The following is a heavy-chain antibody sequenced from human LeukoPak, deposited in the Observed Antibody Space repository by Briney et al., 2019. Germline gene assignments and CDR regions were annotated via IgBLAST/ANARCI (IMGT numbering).Heavy chain of an antibody. J-gene: IGHJ3*02. CDR2: IYYSGST. Sequence: SETLSLTCTVSGGSISSGGYYWSWIRQPPGKGLEWIGYIYYSGSTNYNPSLKSRVTISVDRSKNQFSLKLSSVTAADTAVYYCASNRGDSSSWYGAFDIWGQGTMVTVSS. CDR1: GGSISSGGYY. D-gene: IGHD6-13*01. CDR3: ASNRGDSSSWYGAFDI. V-gene: IGHV4-61*08.